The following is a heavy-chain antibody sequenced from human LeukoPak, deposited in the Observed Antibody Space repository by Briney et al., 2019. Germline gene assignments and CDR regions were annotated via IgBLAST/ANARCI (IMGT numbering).Heavy chain of an antibody. CDR1: GGSFSDYY. CDR2: INHSGSP. Sequence: SETLSLTCALYGGSFSDYYWTWIRQPPGKGLEWIGEINHSGSPNNNPSLKSRVSISFDTSKNQFSLKLTSVTAADTAVYYCGSRRTAMFGMIKGPIDYWGQGTLVTVSS. D-gene: IGHD3-3*01. V-gene: IGHV4-34*01. J-gene: IGHJ4*02. CDR3: GSRRTAMFGMIKGPIDY.